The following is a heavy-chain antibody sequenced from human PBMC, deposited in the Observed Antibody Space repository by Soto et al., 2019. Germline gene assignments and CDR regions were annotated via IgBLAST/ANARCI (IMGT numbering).Heavy chain of an antibody. CDR3: ARRPRERAPDY. CDR2: ISAYNGKT. V-gene: IGHV1-18*01. Sequence: VQLLESGGGLVQPGGSLRLSCAASGFTFNSYGISWVRQAPGQGLEWLGWISAYNGKTNYAQNLQGRVTMTTDTSTNTAYMELRSLRSDDTAMYYCARRPRERAPDYWGQGTLVTVSS. J-gene: IGHJ4*02. CDR1: GFTFNSYG. D-gene: IGHD6-25*01.